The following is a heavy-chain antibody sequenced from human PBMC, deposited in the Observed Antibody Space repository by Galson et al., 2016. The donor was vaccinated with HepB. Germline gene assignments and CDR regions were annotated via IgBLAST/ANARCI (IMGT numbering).Heavy chain of an antibody. Sequence: PALVKPTQTLTLTCTFSGFSLTTRGMCVSWIRQPPGKALEWLARIDWDDDKHYSTSLRTRLTISKDTSKDQVVLTMTNVDPVDTATYYCARTSFIAVPNIGRVGGVDVWGQGTTVTVSS. D-gene: IGHD6-19*01. CDR3: ARTSFIAVPNIGRVGGVDV. CDR1: GFSLTTRGMC. CDR2: IDWDDDK. V-gene: IGHV2-70*11. J-gene: IGHJ6*02.